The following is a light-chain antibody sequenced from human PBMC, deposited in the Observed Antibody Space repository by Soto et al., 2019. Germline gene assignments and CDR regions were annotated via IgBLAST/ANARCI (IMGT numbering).Light chain of an antibody. Sequence: QSALTQPASVSGSPGQSITVSCTGTSSDVGGYNYVSCYQQHPGKAPRLMIYDVTNRPSGVSDRFSGSKSGNTASLTISGLQAEDEADYYCSSYRRGSTYVFVTGTKLTVL. CDR2: DVT. CDR3: SSYRRGSTYV. CDR1: SSDVGGYNY. V-gene: IGLV2-14*03. J-gene: IGLJ1*01.